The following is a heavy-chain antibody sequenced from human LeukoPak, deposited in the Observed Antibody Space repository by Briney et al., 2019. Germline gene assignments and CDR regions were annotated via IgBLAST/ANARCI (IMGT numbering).Heavy chain of an antibody. CDR1: GFTFSSYA. J-gene: IGHJ6*04. CDR2: IRYDGSNK. CDR3: AKDLPPGPIAVAGRGMDV. Sequence: GGSLRLSCAASGFTFSSYAMSWVRRAPGKGLEWVAFIRYDGSNKYYADSVKGRFTISRDNSKNTLYLQMNSLRAEDTAVYYCAKDLPPGPIAVAGRGMDVWGKGTTVTVSS. D-gene: IGHD6-19*01. V-gene: IGHV3-30*02.